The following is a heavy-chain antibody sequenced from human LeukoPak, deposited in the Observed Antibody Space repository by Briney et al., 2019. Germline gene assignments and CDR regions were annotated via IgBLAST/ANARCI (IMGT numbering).Heavy chain of an antibody. Sequence: ASVKVSCKESGYSFTDYYMHWVRQAPGQGLEWMGWINPKSGDTKYAQKFQGRIPMTRDTSISTSYMELSRLRSDDTAVYYCARERCTTAGCDKSFDSWGQGTLITVSS. CDR2: INPKSGDT. J-gene: IGHJ4*02. CDR3: ARERCTTAGCDKSFDS. D-gene: IGHD2-2*02. V-gene: IGHV1-2*02. CDR1: GYSFTDYY.